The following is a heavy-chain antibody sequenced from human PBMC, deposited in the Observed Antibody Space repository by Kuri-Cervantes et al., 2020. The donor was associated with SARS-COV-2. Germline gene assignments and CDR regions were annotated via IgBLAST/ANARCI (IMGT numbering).Heavy chain of an antibody. Sequence: GGSLRLSCAASGFTFSSYSMNWVRQAPGKGLEWVSYISSSSSTIYYADSVKGRFTISRDNAKNSLYLRMNSLRDEDTAVYYCARAISSWFDYWGQGTLVTVSS. CDR1: GFTFSSYS. V-gene: IGHV3-48*02. CDR2: ISSSSSTI. D-gene: IGHD6-13*01. CDR3: ARAISSWFDY. J-gene: IGHJ4*02.